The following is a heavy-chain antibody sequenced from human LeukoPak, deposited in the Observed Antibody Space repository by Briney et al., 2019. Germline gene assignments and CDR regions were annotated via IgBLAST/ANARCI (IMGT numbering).Heavy chain of an antibody. Sequence: GGSLRLSCAASGFTFSSYDMSWVRQAPGKGLEWVSVISSSGVSIYYADSVKGRFTISRDNSKNMLYLQMNSLRAEDTAVYHCAKPYFSGSGSYDYWGQGTLVTVSS. V-gene: IGHV3-23*01. J-gene: IGHJ4*02. CDR3: AKPYFSGSGSYDY. CDR2: ISSSGVSI. CDR1: GFTFSSYD. D-gene: IGHD3-10*01.